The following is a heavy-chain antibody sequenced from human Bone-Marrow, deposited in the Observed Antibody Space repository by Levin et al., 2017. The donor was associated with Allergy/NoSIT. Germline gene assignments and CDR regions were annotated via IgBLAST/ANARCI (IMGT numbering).Heavy chain of an antibody. D-gene: IGHD5-18*01. CDR3: ARHGHSNGYARFDFDH. V-gene: IGHV4-59*08. CDR1: GASITTYY. Sequence: PSETLSLTCSISGASITTYYWSWIRQPPGKGLEWIGYSYYSVGTNYSPSLKSRVTISIDTSKNQFSLKLTSVTASDTAVYYCARHGHSNGYARFDFDHWGQGTLVTVSS. J-gene: IGHJ4*02. CDR2: SYYSVGT.